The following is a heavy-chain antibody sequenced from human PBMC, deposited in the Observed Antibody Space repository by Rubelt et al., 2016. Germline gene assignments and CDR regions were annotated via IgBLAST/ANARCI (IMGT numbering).Heavy chain of an antibody. D-gene: IGHD6-19*01. V-gene: IGHV1-3*01. Sequence: QVQLVQSGAEVKKPGASVKVSCKASGYTFTSYAMHWVRQAPGQRLEWMGWINAGNGNTKYSQKFQGRVTITRDTAGSTAYMELSSLRAEDTAVYYCARVIWGSGWSNNWFDPWGQGTLVTVSS. CDR1: GYTFTSYA. CDR2: INAGNGNT. J-gene: IGHJ5*02. CDR3: ARVIWGSGWSNNWFDP.